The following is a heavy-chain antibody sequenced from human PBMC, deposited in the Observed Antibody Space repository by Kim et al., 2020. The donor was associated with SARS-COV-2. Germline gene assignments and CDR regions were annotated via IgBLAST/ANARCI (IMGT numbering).Heavy chain of an antibody. CDR2: ISGSGGST. D-gene: IGHD2-2*02. Sequence: GGSLRLSCAASGFTFSSYAMSWVRQAPGKGLEWVSAISGSGGSTYYADSVKGRFTISRDNSKNTVYLQMNSLRAEDTAVYYCATIPTWRYFDYWGQGTLVTVSS. CDR3: ATIPTWRYFDY. CDR1: GFTFSSYA. V-gene: IGHV3-23*01. J-gene: IGHJ4*02.